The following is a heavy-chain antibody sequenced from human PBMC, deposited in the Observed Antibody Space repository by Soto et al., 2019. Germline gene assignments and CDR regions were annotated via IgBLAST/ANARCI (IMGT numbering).Heavy chain of an antibody. CDR2: ISAYNGNT. CDR1: GYTFTSYG. J-gene: IGHJ6*02. V-gene: IGHV1-18*01. Sequence: ASVKVSCKASGYTFTSYGISWVRQAPGQGLEWMGWISAYNGNTNYAQKLQGRVTMTTDTSTSTAYMELRSLRSDDTAVYYCARKGYCSSTSCYVGANYSSSYGMDVWGQETTLTVSS. D-gene: IGHD2-2*01. CDR3: ARKGYCSSTSCYVGANYSSSYGMDV.